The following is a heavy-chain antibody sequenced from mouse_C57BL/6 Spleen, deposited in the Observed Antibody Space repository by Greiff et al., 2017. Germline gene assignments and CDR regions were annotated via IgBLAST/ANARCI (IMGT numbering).Heavy chain of an antibody. V-gene: IGHV2-6-1*01. CDR3: ARHIYYDSYAMDY. CDR2: IWSDGST. CDR1: GFSLTSYG. D-gene: IGHD2-1*01. J-gene: IGHJ4*01. Sequence: VKLQESGPGLVAPSQSLSITCTVSGFSLTSYGVHWVRQPPGKGLEWLVVIWSDGSTTYNSALKSRLSISKDNSKSQVFLKMNSLQTDDTAMYYCARHIYYDSYAMDYWGQGTSVTVSS.